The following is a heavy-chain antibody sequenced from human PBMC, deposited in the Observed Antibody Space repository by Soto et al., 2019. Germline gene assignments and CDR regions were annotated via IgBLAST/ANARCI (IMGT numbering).Heavy chain of an antibody. Sequence: GSLRLSCATSGLTFSGSTMHLLRQASWKGLEWVGHIRNKANRYATVYAESLKGRFTISRDDSKKTAYLQVESLKTEDTAVYYCTRHNGDFFEYWGQGAMVTVSS. V-gene: IGHV3-73*01. CDR2: IRNKANRYAT. J-gene: IGHJ4*02. D-gene: IGHD3-10*01. CDR3: TRHNGDFFEY. CDR1: GLTFSGST.